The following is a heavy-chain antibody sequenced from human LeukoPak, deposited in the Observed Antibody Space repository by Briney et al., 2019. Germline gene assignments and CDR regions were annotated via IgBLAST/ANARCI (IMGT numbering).Heavy chain of an antibody. V-gene: IGHV3-30*03. CDR3: ARYCSGGCYSGVDY. CDR2: ILYDEK. Sequence: PGGSLRLSCAASGFTFSTYGMHWVRQAPGRGLEWVALILYDEKYYADSVKGRFTISRDNSKNTLYLQMDSLRAEDTAVYYCARYCSGGCYSGVDYWGQGILVTVPS. D-gene: IGHD2-15*01. CDR1: GFTFSTYG. J-gene: IGHJ4*02.